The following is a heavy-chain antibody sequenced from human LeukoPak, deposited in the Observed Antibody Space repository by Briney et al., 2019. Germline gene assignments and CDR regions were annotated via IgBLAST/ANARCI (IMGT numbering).Heavy chain of an antibody. Sequence: GGSLRLSCTASGFTLGDYLMSWFRQAPGKGLEWIGFISGGTAEYAASVKGRFTISRDDSTSIAYLQMNSLTTEDTAVYYCSRGSGWLSVYWGQGTLVTVSS. CDR1: GFTLGDYL. D-gene: IGHD6-19*01. CDR3: SRGSGWLSVY. CDR2: ISGGTA. V-gene: IGHV3-49*03. J-gene: IGHJ4*02.